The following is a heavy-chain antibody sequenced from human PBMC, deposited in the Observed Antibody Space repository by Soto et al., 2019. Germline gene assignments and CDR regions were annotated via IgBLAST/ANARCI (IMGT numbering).Heavy chain of an antibody. V-gene: IGHV4-31*03. CDR1: GGSISSGGYY. Sequence: PSETLSLTCTVSGGSISSGGYYWSWIRQHPGKGLEWIGYIYYSGSTYYNPSLKSRVTISVDTSKNQFSLKLSSVTAADTAVYYCARQYSSSSSFGDWFDPCGQGTLVTVSS. CDR3: ARQYSSSSSFGDWFDP. CDR2: IYYSGST. J-gene: IGHJ5*02. D-gene: IGHD6-6*01.